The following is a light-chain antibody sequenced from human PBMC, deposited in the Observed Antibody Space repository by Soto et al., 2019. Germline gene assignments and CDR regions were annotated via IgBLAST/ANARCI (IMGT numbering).Light chain of an antibody. CDR1: SSNIGSNF. J-gene: IGLJ2*01. CDR3: AAWDDSLSGVV. Sequence: QSVLTQPPSASGTPGQRVTISCSGTSSNIGSNFIYWYQQLPGTAPKLPIYRNNERPSGVPDRFSGSKSGTSASLAISGLRSEDEADYHCAAWDDSLSGVVFGGGTKLTVL. V-gene: IGLV1-47*01. CDR2: RNN.